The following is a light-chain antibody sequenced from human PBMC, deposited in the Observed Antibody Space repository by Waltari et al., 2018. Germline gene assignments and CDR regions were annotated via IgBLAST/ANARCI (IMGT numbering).Light chain of an antibody. J-gene: IGLJ2*01. V-gene: IGLV2-8*01. Sequence: QSALTQPPSASGSPGQSVTISCTGTSSDVGGYNSVSWYQQHPGKAPKLMIYEVSKRPSGVPVRFSGSKSGNTASLTVSGLQAEDEADFYCSSYAGSNAVIFGGGTKLTVL. CDR1: SSDVGGYNS. CDR3: SSYAGSNAVI. CDR2: EVS.